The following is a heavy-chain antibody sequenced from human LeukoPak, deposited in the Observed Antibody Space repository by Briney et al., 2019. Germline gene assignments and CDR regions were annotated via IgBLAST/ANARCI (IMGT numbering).Heavy chain of an antibody. CDR3: AKDRYYDSSGSSFDY. Sequence: PGGSLRLSCAASGFTFSSYAMSWVRQAPGKRLEWVSAISGSGGSTYYADSVKGRFTISRDNSKNTLYLQMNSLRAEDTAVYYCAKDRYYDSSGSSFDYWGQGTLVTVSS. CDR2: ISGSGGST. J-gene: IGHJ4*02. D-gene: IGHD3-22*01. V-gene: IGHV3-23*01. CDR1: GFTFSSYA.